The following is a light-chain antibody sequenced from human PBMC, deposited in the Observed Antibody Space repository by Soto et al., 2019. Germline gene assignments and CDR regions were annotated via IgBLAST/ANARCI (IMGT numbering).Light chain of an antibody. CDR3: QQYHNWPA. J-gene: IGKJ1*01. Sequence: EIVLTQSPATLSVSPGDSATLSCRASQSVGPSLVWSTQRFGQSPRLLLHPGSTRATGVPARFSVSGSETEFTLPIRSLQPEDSAVYVCQQYHNWPAFGQGTKV. CDR2: PGS. CDR1: QSVGPS. V-gene: IGKV3-15*01.